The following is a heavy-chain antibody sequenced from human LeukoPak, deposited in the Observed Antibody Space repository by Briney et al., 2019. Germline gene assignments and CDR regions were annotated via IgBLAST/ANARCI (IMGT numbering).Heavy chain of an antibody. D-gene: IGHD6-13*01. CDR1: GYSSTYYW. J-gene: IGHJ4*02. CDR2: IFSGDSDT. CDR3: ERGIAAAAVTKFDY. Sequence: GESLKISCHGSGYSSTYYWIVWARQMTGKGLEWMGSIFSGDSDTRYRPSFQGQVTISSEKYVRTAYRQWRSMTASQPAMYYCERGIAAAAVTKFDYWGQGTLVTVSS. V-gene: IGHV5-51*01.